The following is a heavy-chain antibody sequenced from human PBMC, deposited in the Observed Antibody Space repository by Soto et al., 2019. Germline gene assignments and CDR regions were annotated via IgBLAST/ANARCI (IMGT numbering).Heavy chain of an antibody. Sequence: GGSLRLSCATSGFTFNTYPMTWVRQAPGKGLEWVSSISSTVGRTSSYADSVKGRFAISRDFSDNTVYLQMNNLRVDDTAVYFCAKGVLSFHYGMEVWGQGTTVTVSS. CDR1: GFTFNTYP. D-gene: IGHD3-10*01. V-gene: IGHV3-23*01. J-gene: IGHJ6*02. CDR2: ISSTVGRTS. CDR3: AKGVLSFHYGMEV.